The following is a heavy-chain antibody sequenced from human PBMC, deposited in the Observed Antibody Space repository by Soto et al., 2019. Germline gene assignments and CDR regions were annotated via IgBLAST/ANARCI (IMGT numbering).Heavy chain of an antibody. CDR3: ARLRPAAISYYYYGMDV. D-gene: IGHD2-2*02. J-gene: IGHJ6*01. V-gene: IGHV4-59*01. CDR2: IYYSGST. Sequence: QVQLQESDPGLVKPSETLSLTCTVSGGSISSYYWSWIRQPPGKGLEWIGYIYYSGSTNYNPSLKSRVTISVDTSKNQFSLKLSSVTAADTAVYYCARLRPAAISYYYYGMDVW. CDR1: GGSISSYY.